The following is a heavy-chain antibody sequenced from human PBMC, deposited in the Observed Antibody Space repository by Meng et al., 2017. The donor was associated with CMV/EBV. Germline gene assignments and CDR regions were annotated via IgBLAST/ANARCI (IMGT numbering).Heavy chain of an antibody. CDR3: ASLTRSSSSKGFGY. J-gene: IGHJ4*02. Sequence: SCAASGFTVSSNYMSWVRQAPGKGLEWVSVIYSGGSTYYADSVKGRFTISRDNSKNTLYLQMNSLRAEDTAVYYCASLTRSSSSKGFGYWGQGTLVTVSS. CDR2: IYSGGST. D-gene: IGHD6-13*01. CDR1: GFTVSSNY. V-gene: IGHV3-53*01.